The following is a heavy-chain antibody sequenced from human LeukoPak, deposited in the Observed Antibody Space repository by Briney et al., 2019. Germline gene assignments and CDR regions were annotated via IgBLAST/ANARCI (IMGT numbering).Heavy chain of an antibody. CDR2: ISGSGGST. D-gene: IGHD2-2*01. J-gene: IGHJ4*02. V-gene: IGHV3-23*01. Sequence: PGGSLRLSCAASGFIFSSYAMSWVRQAPGKGLEWVSAISGSGGSTYYADSVKGRFTISRDNSKNTLYLQMNSLRAEDTAVYYCAKVQGVVPAAPADYWGQGTLVTVSS. CDR3: AKVQGVVPAAPADY. CDR1: GFIFSSYA.